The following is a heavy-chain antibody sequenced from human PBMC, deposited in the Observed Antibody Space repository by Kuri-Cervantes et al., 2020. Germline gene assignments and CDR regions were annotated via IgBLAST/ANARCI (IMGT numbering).Heavy chain of an antibody. J-gene: IGHJ4*02. V-gene: IGHV4-38-2*02. CDR2: VYHSGST. CDR1: GYSITSGFL. Sequence: ESLKISCTVSGYSITSGFLWGWIRQTPGKGLEWIGNVYHSGSTHYNPSLKSRVTISVDTSKNQFSLKMSSVTAADTAVYYCARLGGNWAGDYWGQGTLVTVSS. CDR3: ARLGGNWAGDY. D-gene: IGHD7-27*01.